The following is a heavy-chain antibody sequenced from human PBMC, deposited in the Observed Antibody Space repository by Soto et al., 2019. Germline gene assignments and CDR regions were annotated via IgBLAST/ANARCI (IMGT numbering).Heavy chain of an antibody. CDR1: GGSMSNYY. CDR3: ARDQDLGY. J-gene: IGHJ4*02. CDR2: IYYSGST. V-gene: IGHV4-59*01. Sequence: SETLSLTCSVSGGSMSNYYWNWIRQSPGKGLEWIGYIYYSGSTNYNPSLKSRVTISIDTSKNQVSLNLTSVTSADTAVYYCARDQDLGYWGQGTLVTVSS. D-gene: IGHD3-10*01.